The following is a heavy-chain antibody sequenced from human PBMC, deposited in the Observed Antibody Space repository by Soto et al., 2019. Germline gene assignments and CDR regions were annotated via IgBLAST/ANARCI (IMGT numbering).Heavy chain of an antibody. CDR1: GLTFNTHW. D-gene: IGHD6-19*01. CDR3: ARINSSVSY. Sequence: EVQLVESGGGLVQPGGSLRLSCVAAGLTFNTHWMRWVRQAPGKGLQWLSGIKEDGSQRYYVDYVRGRFTISRDNAKNSLYLKMDGLIAEDTAVDYCARINSSVSYWGQGTLVTVSS. V-gene: IGHV3-7*03. CDR2: IKEDGSQR. J-gene: IGHJ4*02.